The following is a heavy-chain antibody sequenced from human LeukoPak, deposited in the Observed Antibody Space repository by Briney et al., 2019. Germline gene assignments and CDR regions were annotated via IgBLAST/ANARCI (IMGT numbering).Heavy chain of an antibody. J-gene: IGHJ4*02. CDR1: GFSFINHA. D-gene: IGHD1-26*01. CDR3: AKDKEYTGTYGLYDY. Sequence: GGSLRLSCAASGFSFINHAMSWVRQAPGKGLEWVSAISGSGDATKDADSVKGRFTASRDNSRNTLYLDINSLRAEDSALYYCAKDKEYTGTYGLYDYWGQGTLVTVSS. V-gene: IGHV3-23*01. CDR2: ISGSGDAT.